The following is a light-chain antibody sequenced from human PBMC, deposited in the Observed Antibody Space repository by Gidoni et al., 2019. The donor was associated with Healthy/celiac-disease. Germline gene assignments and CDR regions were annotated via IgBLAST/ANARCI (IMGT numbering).Light chain of an antibody. Sequence: EIVMTQSPATLSVSPGERATLSCRASQSVRSNLAWYQQKPGQAPRLLIYGASTRATGIPARFSGSGSGTEFTLTISSLQSEDFAVYYCQQDNNWQRTFGQGTKVEIK. CDR2: GAS. V-gene: IGKV3-15*01. CDR3: QQDNNWQRT. J-gene: IGKJ1*01. CDR1: QSVRSN.